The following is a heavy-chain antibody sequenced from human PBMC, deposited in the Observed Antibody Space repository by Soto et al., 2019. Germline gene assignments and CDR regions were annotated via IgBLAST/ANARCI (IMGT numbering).Heavy chain of an antibody. D-gene: IGHD3-10*01. V-gene: IGHV1-69*01. CDR3: ARHRDDYGSGNYYNRIDF. J-gene: IGHJ4*02. CDR1: GGIFSTYA. CDR2: IIPLFGTP. Sequence: QVQLVQSGAEVKKPGSSVKVSCKASGGIFSTYAMSWLRQAPGQGLEWMGGIIPLFGTPNYAQRFQGRVTITADESTSTAYMELSRLRSEDTAVYYCARHRDDYGSGNYYNRIDFWGQGTLVTVSS.